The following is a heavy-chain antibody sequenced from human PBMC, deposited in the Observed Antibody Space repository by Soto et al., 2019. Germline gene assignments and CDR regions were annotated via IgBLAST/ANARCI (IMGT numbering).Heavy chain of an antibody. Sequence: LGGSLRLSCAASGFTFSDYYMSWIRQAPGKGLEWVSYISSSGSTIYYADSVKGRFTISRDNAKNSLYLQMNSLRAEDTAVYYYARDANRGVDMATTAGSAFDTWGQGTMVTVS. D-gene: IGHD3-10*01. V-gene: IGHV3-11*01. CDR3: ARDANRGVDMATTAGSAFDT. CDR1: GFTFSDYY. J-gene: IGHJ3*02. CDR2: ISSSGSTI.